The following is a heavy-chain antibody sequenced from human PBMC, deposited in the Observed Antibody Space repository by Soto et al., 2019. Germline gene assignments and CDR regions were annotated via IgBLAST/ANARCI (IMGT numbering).Heavy chain of an antibody. Sequence: QVQLVESGGGVVQPGRSLRLSCAASGFTFSSYAMHWVRQAPGKGLEWVAVISYDGSNKYDADSGNRRFTISRENSKNTLYLQMNSLRAEDTAVYYCARDSEAHIVVVTYGAFDIWGKGTMVTVSS. V-gene: IGHV3-30-3*01. CDR1: GFTFSSYA. CDR2: ISYDGSNK. J-gene: IGHJ3*02. D-gene: IGHD2-21*02. CDR3: ARDSEAHIVVVTYGAFDI.